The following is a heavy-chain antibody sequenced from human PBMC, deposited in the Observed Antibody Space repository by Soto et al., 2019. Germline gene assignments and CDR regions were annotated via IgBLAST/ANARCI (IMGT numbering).Heavy chain of an antibody. CDR3: ARAVSCSGGSCYPGMDV. D-gene: IGHD2-15*01. Sequence: ASVKVSCKASGYTFIGYYMHWVRQAPGQGLEWMGWINPNSGGTNYAQKFQGWVTMTRDTSISTAYMELSRLRSDDTAVYYCARAVSCSGGSCYPGMDVWGQGTTVTVSS. J-gene: IGHJ6*02. CDR1: GYTFIGYY. CDR2: INPNSGGT. V-gene: IGHV1-2*04.